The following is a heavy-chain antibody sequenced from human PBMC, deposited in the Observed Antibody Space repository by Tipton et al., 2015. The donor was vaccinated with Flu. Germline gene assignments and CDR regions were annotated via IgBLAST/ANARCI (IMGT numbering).Heavy chain of an antibody. Sequence: TLSLTCTVSGGSISSGSYYWIWIRQPAGKGLEWIGRIYTSGSTNYNPSLKSRVTISVDTSKNQFSRKLSSVPAADTAVYYCAREGFDSSGYRAGDAFDIWGQGTMVTVSS. D-gene: IGHD3-22*01. CDR2: IYTSGST. V-gene: IGHV4-61*02. J-gene: IGHJ3*02. CDR3: AREGFDSSGYRAGDAFDI. CDR1: GGSISSGSYY.